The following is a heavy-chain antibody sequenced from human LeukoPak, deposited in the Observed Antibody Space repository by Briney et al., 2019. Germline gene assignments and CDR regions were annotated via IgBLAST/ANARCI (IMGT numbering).Heavy chain of an antibody. J-gene: IGHJ4*02. D-gene: IGHD3-10*01. Sequence: ASVKVSCKASGYTFSEYGVSWVRQAPGQGPEWMGWISAYNGNTKYAQKFQGRVTLTPDTSTNTAYMELTNLRSDDTAVYYCAREGLSIIIFYLDYWGQGTLVTVSS. CDR1: GYTFSEYG. V-gene: IGHV1-18*01. CDR3: AREGLSIIIFYLDY. CDR2: ISAYNGNT.